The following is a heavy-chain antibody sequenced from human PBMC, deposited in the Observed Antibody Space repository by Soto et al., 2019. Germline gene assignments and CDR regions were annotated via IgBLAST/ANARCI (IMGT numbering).Heavy chain of an antibody. CDR2: IKQDGSQK. CDR3: ARDRLTIVVSDAFDI. CDR1: GFNLSHYW. V-gene: IGHV3-7*05. J-gene: IGHJ3*02. D-gene: IGHD3-22*01. Sequence: EVQVVESGGDLVQPGGSLRLSCAASGFNLSHYWMTWVRQAPGKGLEWVATIKQDGSQKYYVDSVKGRFTIFRDNAKSSLYLQTNSLRAEDTAVYYCARDRLTIVVSDAFDIWGQGTVVTVSS.